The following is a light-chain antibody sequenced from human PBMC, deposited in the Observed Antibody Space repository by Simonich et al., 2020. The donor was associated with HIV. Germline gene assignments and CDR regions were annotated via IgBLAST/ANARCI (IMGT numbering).Light chain of an antibody. CDR3: QQYNSYSPGYT. CDR2: TAS. V-gene: IGKV1D-16*01. Sequence: DIQMTQSPSSVSASVGDRVTITCRASQGINSWLAWYQQRPGKAPKLLIYTASTLQSGVPSRFSGSGSGTDFTLTISSLQPEDSATYYCQQYNSYSPGYTFGQGTKLEIK. CDR1: QGINSW. J-gene: IGKJ2*01.